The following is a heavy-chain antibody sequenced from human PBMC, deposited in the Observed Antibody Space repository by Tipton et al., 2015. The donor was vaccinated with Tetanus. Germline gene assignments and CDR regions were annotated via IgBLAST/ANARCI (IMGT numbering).Heavy chain of an antibody. V-gene: IGHV1-69*01. CDR3: ARANNEFPKKGPFDF. Sequence: QLVQSGAEVKKPGSSVKVSCKASGGTFSNYAISWVRQAPGQGLEWMGGIIPIFGTAKYAQKFQGRVTITADESTSTAYMELSSLRSEDTAVYYCARANNEFPKKGPFDFWGQGKLVIVSS. CDR2: IIPIFGTA. J-gene: IGHJ4*02. D-gene: IGHD1-1*01. CDR1: GGTFSNYA.